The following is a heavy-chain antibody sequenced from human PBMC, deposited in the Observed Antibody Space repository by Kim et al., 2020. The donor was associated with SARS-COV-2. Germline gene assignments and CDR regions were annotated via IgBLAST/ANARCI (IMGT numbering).Heavy chain of an antibody. CDR1: GGSISSSSYY. Sequence: SETLSLTCTVSGGSISSSSYYWGWIRQPAGKGLEWIGSIYYSGSTYYNPSLKSRVTISVDTSKNQFSLKLSSVTAADTAVYYCARRVVIHWYFDLWGRGTLVTVSS. V-gene: IGHV4-39*01. CDR3: ARRVVIHWYFDL. CDR2: IYYSGST. D-gene: IGHD3-22*01. J-gene: IGHJ2*01.